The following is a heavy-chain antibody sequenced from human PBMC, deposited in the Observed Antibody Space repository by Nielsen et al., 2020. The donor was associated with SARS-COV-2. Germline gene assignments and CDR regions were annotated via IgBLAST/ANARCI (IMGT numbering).Heavy chain of an antibody. CDR3: ARNSGSYRINDAFSV. Sequence: SETLSLTCSVSGDSLGGGGFFWSWIRQHPGRGLEWIGYTYHSGSPYYNPSLKSRLTLSTDTSKNQFSLTLTSVTAADTAIYFCARNSGSYRINDAFSVWGQGTVVTVSS. V-gene: IGHV4-31*03. CDR2: TYHSGSP. CDR1: GDSLGGGGFF. J-gene: IGHJ3*01. D-gene: IGHD1-26*01.